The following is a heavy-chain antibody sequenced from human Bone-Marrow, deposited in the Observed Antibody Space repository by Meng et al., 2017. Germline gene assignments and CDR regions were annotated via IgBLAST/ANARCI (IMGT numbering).Heavy chain of an antibody. CDR3: ARGRVSYSSSSSLRY. J-gene: IGHJ4*02. Sequence: QVPMVQSGADVKKPGPAANVSCKASGYSFSSYVTNRVRQAPGQGLEWMGWINPYNGNTNYAQQFQGRVTVTTDTSTSTAYMQLSSLRSDDTAIYYCARGRVSYSSSSSLRYWGQGTLVTVSS. CDR2: INPYNGNT. D-gene: IGHD6-6*01. V-gene: IGHV1-18*04. CDR1: GYSFSSYV.